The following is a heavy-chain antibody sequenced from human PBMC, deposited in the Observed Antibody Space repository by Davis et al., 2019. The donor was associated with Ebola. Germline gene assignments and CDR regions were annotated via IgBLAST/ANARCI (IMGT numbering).Heavy chain of an antibody. D-gene: IGHD3-22*01. V-gene: IGHV1-46*01. Sequence: AASVKVSCKASGYTFTSYYMHWVRQAPGQGLEWMGIINPSGGSTSYAQKFQGRVTMTTDTSTGTAYMELRSLRSDDTAVYFCARNTIYNYDGSVYSSPYYFDFWGQGTLVTVSS. CDR3: ARNTIYNYDGSVYSSPYYFDF. CDR1: GYTFTSYY. J-gene: IGHJ4*02. CDR2: INPSGGST.